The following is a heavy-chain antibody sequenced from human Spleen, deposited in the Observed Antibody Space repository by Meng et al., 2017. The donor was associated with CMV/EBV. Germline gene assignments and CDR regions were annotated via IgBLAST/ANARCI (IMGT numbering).Heavy chain of an antibody. CDR3: ARTIVPAAFESRFDY. V-gene: IGHV1-69*05. D-gene: IGHD2-2*01. CDR2: IIPLFGTP. Sequence: SGGAFSNFAIDCVRQAPRQGLEWMGGIIPLFGTPNYAQKFQGRLTITTDDSTSTAYMELNSLRSDDTAVYYCARTIVPAAFESRFDYWGQGTLVTVSS. J-gene: IGHJ4*02. CDR1: GGAFSNFA.